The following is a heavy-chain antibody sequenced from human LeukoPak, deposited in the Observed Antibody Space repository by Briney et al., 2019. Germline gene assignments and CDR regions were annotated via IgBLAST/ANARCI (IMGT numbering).Heavy chain of an antibody. CDR1: GGSINSGSYY. J-gene: IGHJ5*02. V-gene: IGHV4-61*02. CDR3: AKGAGPPWFDP. CDR2: IYTSGST. D-gene: IGHD6-19*01. Sequence: TLSLTCTVSGGSINSGSYYWSWIRQPAGKGLEWIGRIYTSGSTNYNPSLKSRVTISIDTSRNQFSMNLNSVTAADTAVYYCAKGAGPPWFDPWGQGTLVTVSS.